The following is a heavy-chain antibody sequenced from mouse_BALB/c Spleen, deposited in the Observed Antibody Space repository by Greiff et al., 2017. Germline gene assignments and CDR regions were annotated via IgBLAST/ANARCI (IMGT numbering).Heavy chain of an antibody. Sequence: EVQRVESGGGLVKPGGSLKLSCAASGFTFSSYAMSWVRQTPEKRLEWVASISSGGSTYYPDSVKGRFTISRDNARNILYLQMSSLRSEDTAMYYCAREVQLAYYFDYWGQGTTLTVSS. CDR1: GFTFSSYA. CDR2: ISSGGST. V-gene: IGHV5-6-5*01. D-gene: IGHD6-1*02. J-gene: IGHJ2*01. CDR3: AREVQLAYYFDY.